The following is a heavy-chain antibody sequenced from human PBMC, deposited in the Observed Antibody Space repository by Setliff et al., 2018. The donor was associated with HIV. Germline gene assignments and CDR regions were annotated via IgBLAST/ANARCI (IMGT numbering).Heavy chain of an antibody. CDR3: ARESACSSTSCPKVLDY. CDR2: TIPMFGIA. Sequence: SVKVSCKASGGTFGIYGISWVRQAPGQGLEWMGGTIPMFGIANYAQKFQGRVTITTDESTNTGYMELSSLRSEDTAVYYCARESACSSTSCPKVLDYWGQGTLVTVS. J-gene: IGHJ4*02. D-gene: IGHD2-2*01. CDR1: GGTFGIYG. V-gene: IGHV1-69*05.